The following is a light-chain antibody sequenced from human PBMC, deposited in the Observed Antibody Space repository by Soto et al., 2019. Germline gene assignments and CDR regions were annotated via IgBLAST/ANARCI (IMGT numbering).Light chain of an antibody. J-gene: IGLJ2*01. V-gene: IGLV2-14*03. CDR3: SSYTTSRTLV. Sequence: QSVLTQPASVSGSPGQSITISCTGTSSDVGGYNYVSWYQQHPGKAPKLMIYDVTNRPSGISNRFSGSKSGNTASLTISGLQAEDEADYYCSSYTTSRTLVFGGGTNLTVL. CDR2: DVT. CDR1: SSDVGGYNY.